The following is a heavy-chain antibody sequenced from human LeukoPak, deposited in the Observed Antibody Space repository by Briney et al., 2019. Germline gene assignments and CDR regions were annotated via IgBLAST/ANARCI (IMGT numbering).Heavy chain of an antibody. V-gene: IGHV3-48*04. CDR2: ISSSSSTI. CDR3: ARGIAGRSFFDDY. CDR1: GFTFSSYS. D-gene: IGHD6-13*01. Sequence: GGSLRLSCAASGFTFSSYSMNWVRQAPGKGLEWVSYISSSSSTIYYADSVKGRFTISRDNAKNSLYLQMNSLRAEDTAVYYCARGIAGRSFFDDYWGQGTLVTVSS. J-gene: IGHJ4*02.